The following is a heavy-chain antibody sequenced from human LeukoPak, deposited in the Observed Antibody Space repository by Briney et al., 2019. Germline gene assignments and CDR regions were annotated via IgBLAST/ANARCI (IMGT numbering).Heavy chain of an antibody. Sequence: PGRSLRLSCAASGFTFSSYAMSWVRQAPGKGLEWVSAISGSGGSTYYADSVKGRFAISRDNSKNTLYLQMNSLRAEDTAVYYCAKKGNLYYDILTGYYTDYWGQGTLVTVSS. CDR1: GFTFSSYA. CDR3: AKKGNLYYDILTGYYTDY. V-gene: IGHV3-23*01. D-gene: IGHD3-9*01. CDR2: ISGSGGST. J-gene: IGHJ4*02.